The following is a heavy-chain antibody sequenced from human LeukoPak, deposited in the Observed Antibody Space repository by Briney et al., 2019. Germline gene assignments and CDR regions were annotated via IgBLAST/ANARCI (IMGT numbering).Heavy chain of an antibody. V-gene: IGHV3-33*01. CDR1: GFTFSSYG. J-gene: IGHJ4*02. D-gene: IGHD5-12*01. Sequence: GRSLRLSCAASGFTFSSYGMHWVRQAPGKGLEWVAVIWYDGSNKYYADSVKGRFTISRDNSKNTLYLQMNSLRAEDTAVYYCARSEYSGYDMYYFDYWGQGTLVTVSS. CDR2: IWYDGSNK. CDR3: ARSEYSGYDMYYFDY.